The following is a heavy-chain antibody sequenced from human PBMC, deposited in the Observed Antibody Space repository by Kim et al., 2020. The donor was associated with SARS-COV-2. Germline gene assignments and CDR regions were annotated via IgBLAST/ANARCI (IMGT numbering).Heavy chain of an antibody. Sequence: NHNPSLKSRVTISVDTSKNQFSLKLSSVTAADTAMYYCVTLYSSSWYSDYWGQGTLVTVSS. V-gene: IGHV4-59*01. J-gene: IGHJ4*02. D-gene: IGHD6-13*01. CDR3: VTLYSSSWYSDY.